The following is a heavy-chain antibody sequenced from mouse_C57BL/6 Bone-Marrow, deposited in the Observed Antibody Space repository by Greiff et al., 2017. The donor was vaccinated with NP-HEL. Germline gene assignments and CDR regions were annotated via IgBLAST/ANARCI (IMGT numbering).Heavy chain of an antibody. CDR2: IYPGSGNT. J-gene: IGHJ2*01. D-gene: IGHD4-1*01. Sequence: QVQLQQSGAELVRPGASVKLSCKASGYTFTDYYINWVKQRPGQGLEWIARIYPGSGNTYYNEKFKGKATLTAEKSSSTAYMQLSSLTSEDSAVYFCARSLTGTCDYWGQGTTLTVSS. CDR3: ARSLTGTCDY. V-gene: IGHV1-76*01. CDR1: GYTFTDYY.